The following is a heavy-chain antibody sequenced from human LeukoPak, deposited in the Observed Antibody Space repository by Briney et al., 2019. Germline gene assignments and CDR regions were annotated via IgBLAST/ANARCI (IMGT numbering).Heavy chain of an antibody. CDR3: AKSIEYCGADCYGYFDL. D-gene: IGHD2-21*02. Sequence: ASVTVSCKPSGYTFTGYYMHWVRQAPGQGLEWMGRINPNSGATNYAQKFQGRVTMTRDTSISTAYMELTTLRSDDTAVYYCAKSIEYCGADCYGYFDLWGRGTLVTVSS. J-gene: IGHJ2*01. V-gene: IGHV1-2*06. CDR2: INPNSGAT. CDR1: GYTFTGYY.